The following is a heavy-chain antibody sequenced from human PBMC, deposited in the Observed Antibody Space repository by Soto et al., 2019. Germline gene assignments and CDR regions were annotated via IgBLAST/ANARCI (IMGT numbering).Heavy chain of an antibody. Sequence: ASVNVSCKASGYTFTGYYMHWVRQAPGQGLEWMGWINPNIGGTNYAQKFQGRVTMTRDTSISTAYMELSRLRSDDTAVYYCARGGIFGVVIYWFDRWGKENMLTIST. J-gene: IGHJ5*02. V-gene: IGHV1-2*02. CDR3: ARGGIFGVVIYWFDR. CDR2: INPNIGGT. CDR1: GYTFTGYY. D-gene: IGHD3-3*01.